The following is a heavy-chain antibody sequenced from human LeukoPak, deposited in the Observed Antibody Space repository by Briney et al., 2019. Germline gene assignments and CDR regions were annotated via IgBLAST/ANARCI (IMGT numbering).Heavy chain of an antibody. D-gene: IGHD2-2*01. CDR2: IYTSGST. CDR3: ARGPGYCSSTSCYLDYYYMDV. J-gene: IGHJ6*03. CDR1: GGSFSGYY. V-gene: IGHV4-59*10. Sequence: PSETLSLTCAVYGGSFSGYYWSWIRQPAGKGLEWIGRIYTSGSTNYNPSLKSRVTMSVDTSKNQFSLKLSSVTAADTAVYYCARGPGYCSSTSCYLDYYYMDVWGKGTTVTVSS.